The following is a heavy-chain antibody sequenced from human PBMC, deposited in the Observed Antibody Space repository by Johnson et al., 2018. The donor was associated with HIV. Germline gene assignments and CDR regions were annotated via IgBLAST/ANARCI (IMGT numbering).Heavy chain of an antibody. J-gene: IGHJ3*02. CDR3: ARDWEGYAFDI. Sequence: QVQLVESGGGVVQPGRSLRLSCVVSGFTFSSYGMHWVRQAPGKGLEWVAVISYDGSNKYYADSVKGPFTISRDNSKNTLDLQMNRLRAQDTAVYYCARDWEGYAFDIWGQGTMVTVSS. D-gene: IGHD1-26*01. V-gene: IGHV3-30*19. CDR1: GFTFSSYG. CDR2: ISYDGSNK.